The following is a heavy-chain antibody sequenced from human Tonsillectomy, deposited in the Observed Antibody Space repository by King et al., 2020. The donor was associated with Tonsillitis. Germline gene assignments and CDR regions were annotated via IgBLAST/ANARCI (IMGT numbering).Heavy chain of an antibody. D-gene: IGHD3-16*01. CDR2: IYYSGST. CDR3: ARHWGHLPVDYGMDV. Sequence: QLQESGPGLVKPSETLSLTCTVSGGSISSSSYYWGWIRQPPGKGLEWIGSIYYSGSTYYNPSLKSRVTISVDTSKNQFSLKLSSVTAADTAVYYCARHWGHLPVDYGMDVWGQGTTVTVSS. J-gene: IGHJ6*02. V-gene: IGHV4-39*07. CDR1: GGSISSSSYY.